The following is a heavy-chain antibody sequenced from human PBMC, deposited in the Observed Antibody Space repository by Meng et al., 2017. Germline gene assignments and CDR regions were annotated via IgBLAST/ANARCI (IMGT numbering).Heavy chain of an antibody. CDR1: GDSVSSNSAA. V-gene: IGHV6-1*02. CDR2: AYYRSKWYH. Sequence: QLHLRQSGTGLVKPSQTLSLLCAISGDSVSSNSAAWNWIRQSPSRGLEWLGRAYYRSKWYHDYAESVKSRISIDPDTSKNQFSLQLRSVTPEDSAVYYCARGSYSFDSWGQRTLVTVSS. CDR3: ARGSYSFDS. D-gene: IGHD1-26*01. J-gene: IGHJ4*02.